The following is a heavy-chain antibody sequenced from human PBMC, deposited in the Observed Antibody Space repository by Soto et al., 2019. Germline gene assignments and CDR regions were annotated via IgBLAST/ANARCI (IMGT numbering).Heavy chain of an antibody. Sequence: GGSLRLSCAISGFSVSSNYLSWVLEAPGKGLEWVSVHYSGGSTYYADYVQGRFTISRDKSNNTLYLQMRRVRAEDTAVYFCARHRHPRGTVGATSPLDPWGQGTQVTVSS. CDR2: HYSGGST. CDR1: GFSVSSNY. J-gene: IGHJ5*02. V-gene: IGHV3-53*01. D-gene: IGHD1-26*01. CDR3: ARHRHPRGTVGATSPLDP.